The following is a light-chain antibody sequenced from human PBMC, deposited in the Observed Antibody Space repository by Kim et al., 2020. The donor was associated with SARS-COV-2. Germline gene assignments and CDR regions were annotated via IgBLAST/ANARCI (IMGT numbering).Light chain of an antibody. V-gene: IGKV3-20*01. CDR3: QQYGSSPYT. CDR2: GAS. J-gene: IGKJ2*01. CDR1: QSVSSSY. Sequence: SLSPGERVTLSCRASQSVSSSYLAWYQQKPGQAPRLLIYGASSRATGIPDRFSGSGSGTDFTLTISRLEPEDFAVYYCQQYGSSPYTFGQGTKLE.